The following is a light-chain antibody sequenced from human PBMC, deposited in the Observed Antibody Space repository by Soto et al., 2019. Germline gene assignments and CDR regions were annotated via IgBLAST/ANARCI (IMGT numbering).Light chain of an antibody. CDR3: QQRSNWPPT. Sequence: EIVLRQSPGTLSLSPGERATLSCSASSVSSNFVAWYQQHPGQAPLLLICDASNGATSLPARCSGSGSGTDFTLTISSLEPEDFAVYYCQQRSNWPPTFGQGTKVAIK. CDR2: DAS. V-gene: IGKV3-11*01. CDR1: SVSSNF. J-gene: IGKJ1*01.